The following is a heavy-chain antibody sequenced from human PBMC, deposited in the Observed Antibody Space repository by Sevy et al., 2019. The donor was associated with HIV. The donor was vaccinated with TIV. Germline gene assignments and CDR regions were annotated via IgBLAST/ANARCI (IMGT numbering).Heavy chain of an antibody. V-gene: IGHV4-34*01. J-gene: IGHJ4*02. D-gene: IGHD3-16*01. Sequence: SETLSLTCAVYGGSFSGYYWTWIRQPPGKGLEWIGEINHIGSTNYNPSLKSRVTISVDTSKNQFSLNLSSVTAADTAIYYCARTVCGALDPEENYYFDYWGQGTLVTVSS. CDR2: INHIGST. CDR3: ARTVCGALDPEENYYFDY. CDR1: GGSFSGYY.